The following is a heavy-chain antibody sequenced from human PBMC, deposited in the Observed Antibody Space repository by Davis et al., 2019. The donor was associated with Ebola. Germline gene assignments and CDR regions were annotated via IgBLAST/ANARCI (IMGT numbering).Heavy chain of an antibody. D-gene: IGHD4-17*01. CDR2: IIPIFGTA. J-gene: IGHJ6*04. Sequence: AASVKVSCKASGGTFSSYAISWVRQAPGQGLEWMGGIIPIFGTANYAQKFQGRVTITADESTSTAYMELSSLRSEDTAVYYCARGEHDYGDGRGKYYYGMDVWGKGTTVTVSS. CDR1: GGTFSSYA. CDR3: ARGEHDYGDGRGKYYYGMDV. V-gene: IGHV1-69*13.